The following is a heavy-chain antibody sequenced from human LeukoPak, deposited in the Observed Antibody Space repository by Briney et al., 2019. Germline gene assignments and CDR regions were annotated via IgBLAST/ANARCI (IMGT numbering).Heavy chain of an antibody. CDR2: IYPEDSDI. J-gene: IGHJ5*02. V-gene: IGHV5-51*01. CDR1: GYKFSNYW. CDR3: ARRLAEWESWFDP. Sequence: GESLKISCKGSGYKFSNYWIAWVRQMPGRGLECMGVIYPEDSDITYNPSFQGHVTISADKSINTAYLQWNSLKASDSGMYYCARRLAEWESWFDPWGQGTLVTVSS. D-gene: IGHD1-26*01.